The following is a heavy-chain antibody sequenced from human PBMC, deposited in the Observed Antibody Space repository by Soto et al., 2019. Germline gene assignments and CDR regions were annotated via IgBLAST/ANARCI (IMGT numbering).Heavy chain of an antibody. CDR1: GASISSYF. CDR3: ARGGPVQLWAFDY. D-gene: IGHD5-18*01. V-gene: IGHV4-59*01. J-gene: IGHJ4*02. Sequence: LSLTCTVSGASISSYFWSWIRQPPGKGLEWVAYVSYSGSPHYNPSLQSRVTVSVDTSKSQFSLEVTSLTAADTAVYYCARGGPVQLWAFDYWGQGSLVTVSS. CDR2: VSYSGSP.